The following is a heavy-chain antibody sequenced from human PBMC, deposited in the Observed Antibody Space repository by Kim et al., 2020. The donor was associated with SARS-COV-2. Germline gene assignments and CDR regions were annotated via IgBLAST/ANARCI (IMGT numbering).Heavy chain of an antibody. CDR1: GGSISSGAYY. CDR3: ARARSITMIVAVITYFDF. CDR2: IYYSGST. D-gene: IGHD3-22*01. Sequence: SETLSLTCTVSGGSISSGAYYWSWIRQHPGKGLEWIGYIYYSGSTYYNPSLKSRVTISVDTSKNQFSLKLSSVTAADTAVYHCARARSITMIVAVITYFDFWGHVTLVTVSS. V-gene: IGHV4-31*03. J-gene: IGHJ4*01.